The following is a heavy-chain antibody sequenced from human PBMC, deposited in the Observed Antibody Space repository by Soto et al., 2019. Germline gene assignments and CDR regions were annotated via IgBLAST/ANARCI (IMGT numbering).Heavy chain of an antibody. D-gene: IGHD5-12*01. CDR1: GGTFSSYT. J-gene: IGHJ4*02. V-gene: IGHV1-69*02. Sequence: QVQLVQSGAEVKKPGSSVKVSCKASGGTFSSYTISWVRQAPGQGLEWMGRIIPILGIANYAQKFQGRVTITADKSTSTAYMELSSLRSEDTAVYYCARYGDGYNFDYWGQGTPVTVSS. CDR2: IIPILGIA. CDR3: ARYGDGYNFDY.